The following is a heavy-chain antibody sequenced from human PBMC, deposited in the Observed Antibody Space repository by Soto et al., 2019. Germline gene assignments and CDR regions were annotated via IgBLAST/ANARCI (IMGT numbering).Heavy chain of an antibody. Sequence: EVQLVESGGVLVSPGGSLRLSCAASGFAFSTYAMNWVRQAPGKGLEWISYISGSSRTKYYGDSVKGRFTISRDNAKNSLFLQMNSLRDEDTAVYYCARVFEDSSGYYVPAVWGQGTRVTVSS. CDR1: GFAFSTYA. CDR2: ISGSSRTK. J-gene: IGHJ4*02. CDR3: ARVFEDSSGYYVPAV. V-gene: IGHV3-48*02. D-gene: IGHD3-22*01.